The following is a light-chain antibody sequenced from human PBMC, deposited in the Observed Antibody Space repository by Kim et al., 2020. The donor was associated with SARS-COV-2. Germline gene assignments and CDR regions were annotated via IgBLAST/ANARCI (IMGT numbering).Light chain of an antibody. CDR2: DVS. V-gene: IGLV2-14*03. CDR3: SSYTSSSTLVV. J-gene: IGLJ2*01. Sequence: SITLSCTGTSSDVGGYDDVSWYQQQPGKAPKLMIYDVSNRPSGVSKRFSGSKSGHTASLTISGLQAEDEADYYCSSYTSSSTLVVFGGGTQLTVL. CDR1: SSDVGGYDD.